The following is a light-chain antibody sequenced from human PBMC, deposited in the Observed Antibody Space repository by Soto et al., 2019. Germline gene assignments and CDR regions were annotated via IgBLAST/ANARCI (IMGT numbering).Light chain of an antibody. V-gene: IGLV2-23*01. CDR1: SSDVGSYNL. J-gene: IGLJ2*01. CDR2: EGS. Sequence: QSVLTQPASVSGSPGQSITISCTGTSSDVGSYNLVSWYQQHPGKAPKLMIYEGSKRPSGVSNRFSGSKSGNTASLTISGLQPEDGVDYYCASYAGRSTPVVFGGGTRVTAL. CDR3: ASYAGRSTPVV.